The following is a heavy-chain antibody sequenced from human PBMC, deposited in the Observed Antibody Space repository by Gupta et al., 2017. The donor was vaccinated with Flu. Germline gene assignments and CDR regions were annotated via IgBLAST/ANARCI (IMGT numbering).Heavy chain of an antibody. CDR3: ARDSLTVVAPDYYGMDV. CDR1: GSTFTSYG. V-gene: IGHV1-18*01. Sequence: HVQLVQSGAEVKKPGASVKVSCKASGSTFTSYGISLVRQAPGQGLEWMGWISAYNGNTNYAQKLQGRVTMTTDTSTSTAYMELRSLRSDDTAVYYCARDSLTVVAPDYYGMDVWGQGTTVTVSS. CDR2: ISAYNGNT. J-gene: IGHJ6*02. D-gene: IGHD2-15*01.